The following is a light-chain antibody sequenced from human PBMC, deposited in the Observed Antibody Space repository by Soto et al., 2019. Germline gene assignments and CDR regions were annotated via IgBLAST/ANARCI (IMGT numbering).Light chain of an antibody. CDR1: QSISSY. CDR3: QQSYSTPRT. Sequence: DIQMTQSPSSLSASVGDRVTITCRASQSISSYLNWYQQKPGKAPKLLIYAASSLQSGFPSRFSGSGPGTDFTLTISSLQPEDFATYYCQQSYSTPRTFGQGTKLEIK. V-gene: IGKV1-39*01. J-gene: IGKJ2*02. CDR2: AAS.